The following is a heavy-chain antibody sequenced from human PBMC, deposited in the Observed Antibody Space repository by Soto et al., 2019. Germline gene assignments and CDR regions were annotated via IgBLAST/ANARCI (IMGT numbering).Heavy chain of an antibody. V-gene: IGHV3-66*01. CDR1: GFTVSSYY. Sequence: EVQLVESGGGLVQPGGSLRLSCAASGFTVSSYYMSWVRQAPGRGLEWVSVTYPGGTTHYADSVKGRFTISRDSSENTMDLKMNSMRADETAMYYCTREFRTSGSRDAVDIWGQGTVVTVSS. J-gene: IGHJ3*02. D-gene: IGHD1-26*01. CDR2: TYPGGTT. CDR3: TREFRTSGSRDAVDI.